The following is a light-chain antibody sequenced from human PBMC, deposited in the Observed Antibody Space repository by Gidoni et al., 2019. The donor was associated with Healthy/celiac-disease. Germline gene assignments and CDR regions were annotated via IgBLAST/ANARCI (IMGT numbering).Light chain of an antibody. CDR3: QSYDSSLSAPYV. CDR1: RSNIWAGYD. CDR2: GNS. Sequence: QSVLTQPPSVSGAPGQRVTISCTGSRSNIWAGYDVHWYQQLPGTAPKLLIYGNSNRPSGVPDRFSGSKSGTSASLAITGLQAEDEADYYCQSYDSSLSAPYVFGTGTKVTVL. J-gene: IGLJ1*01. V-gene: IGLV1-40*01.